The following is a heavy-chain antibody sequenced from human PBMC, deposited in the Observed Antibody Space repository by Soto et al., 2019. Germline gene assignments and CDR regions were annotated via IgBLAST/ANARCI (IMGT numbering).Heavy chain of an antibody. CDR3: VKWHTSNFDSLPFTGFDF. CDR2: MSGDGRT. Sequence: GGSLRLSCVGSGFTFSDSVMALVRQAPWEGLEWLSVMSGDGRTRYALSVTGRFTISRDNSKNTLYLQMRSLRAEDAAAYYCVKWHTSNFDSLPFTGFDFWGQGTQVTVSS. D-gene: IGHD3-22*01. V-gene: IGHV3-23*01. J-gene: IGHJ4*02. CDR1: GFTFSDSV.